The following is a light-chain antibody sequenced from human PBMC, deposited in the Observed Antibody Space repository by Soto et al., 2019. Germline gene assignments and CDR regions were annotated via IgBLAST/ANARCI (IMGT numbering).Light chain of an antibody. CDR2: DTS. CDR1: QSVGFF. J-gene: IGKJ1*01. Sequence: EIVLTQSPATLSLSPGERATLSCRASQSVGFFLAWYQQKAGQAPRLLIYDTSNRATGIPARFSGSGSGTDFTLTISSLEPEDFAVYYCQQRSNWPGTFGQGTKVEIK. CDR3: QQRSNWPGT. V-gene: IGKV3-11*01.